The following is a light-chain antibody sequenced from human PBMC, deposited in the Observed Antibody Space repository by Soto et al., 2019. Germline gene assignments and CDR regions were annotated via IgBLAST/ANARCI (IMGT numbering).Light chain of an antibody. CDR3: QQRSS. Sequence: EIMLTQSPATLSLSPGERATLSYRASQSVSSYLAWYQQKPGQAPRLLIYDASNRATGIPARFSGSGSGTDFTLTISSLEPEDFAVYYCQQRSSFGQGTKLEIK. CDR2: DAS. V-gene: IGKV3-11*01. CDR1: QSVSSY. J-gene: IGKJ2*01.